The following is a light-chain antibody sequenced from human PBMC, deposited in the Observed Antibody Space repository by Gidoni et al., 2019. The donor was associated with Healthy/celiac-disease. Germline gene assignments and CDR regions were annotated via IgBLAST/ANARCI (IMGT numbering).Light chain of an antibody. J-gene: IGKJ1*01. V-gene: IGKV1-39*01. CDR3: QQSYSTPGT. Sequence: DIQMTQSPSSLSASVGDRVTITCRASKSISSYLNWYQQKPVKSPKLLIYAASSLQSGVPSMFSGSGSGTDFTLTISSLQPEDFATYYCQQSYSTPGTFGQGTKVEIK. CDR1: KSISSY. CDR2: AAS.